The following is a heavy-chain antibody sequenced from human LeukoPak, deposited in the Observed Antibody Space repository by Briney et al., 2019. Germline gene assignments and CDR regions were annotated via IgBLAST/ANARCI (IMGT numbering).Heavy chain of an antibody. V-gene: IGHV3-7*01. CDR2: INQDGSEK. J-gene: IGHJ4*02. CDR3: ARAPRY. CDR1: GFTFSSHW. Sequence: GGSLRLSCAASGFTFSSHWMSWVRQAPGKGLEWVANINQDGSEKYYVDSVKGRFTISRDNAKNSLYLQMNSLRAEDTAVYYCARAPRYWGQGTLVTVSS.